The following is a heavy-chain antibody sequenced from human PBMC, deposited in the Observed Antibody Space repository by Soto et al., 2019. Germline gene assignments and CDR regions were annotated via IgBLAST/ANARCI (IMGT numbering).Heavy chain of an antibody. D-gene: IGHD2-21*02. J-gene: IGHJ5*02. V-gene: IGHV4-31*03. CDR3: ALVYEGAGDHLNLFAP. CDR1: GGSISTGGYY. CDR2: IYYSGST. Sequence: PSETLSLTCTVSGGSISTGGYYWNWIRQHPGKGLEWIGYIYYSGSTYYNPSLKSRVTISVNTSKNQFSLKLSSVTAADTAVYYFALVYEGAGDHLNLFAPCSQRSLVTVSS.